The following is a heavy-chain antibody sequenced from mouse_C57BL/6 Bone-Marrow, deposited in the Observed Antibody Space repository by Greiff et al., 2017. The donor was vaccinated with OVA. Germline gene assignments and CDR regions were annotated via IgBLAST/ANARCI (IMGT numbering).Heavy chain of an antibody. V-gene: IGHV6-3*01. CDR2: IRLKSDNYAT. CDR3: TSSSRYFDV. Sequence: EVQLVESGGGLVQPGGSMKLSCVASGFTFSNYWMNWVRQSPEKGLEWVAQIRLKSDNYATHYAESVKGRFTISRDDSKSSVYLQMNNLRAEDTGIYYCTSSSRYFDVWGTGTTVTVSS. CDR1: GFTFSNYW. D-gene: IGHD1-1*01. J-gene: IGHJ1*03.